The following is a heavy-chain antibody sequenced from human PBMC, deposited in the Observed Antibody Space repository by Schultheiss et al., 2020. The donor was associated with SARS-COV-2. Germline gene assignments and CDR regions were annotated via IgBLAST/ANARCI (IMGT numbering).Heavy chain of an antibody. D-gene: IGHD3-22*01. CDR3: ARDLEYYDSSGYSYLIGYYYYGMDV. CDR2: IYPGDSDT. CDR1: GYSFTSYW. Sequence: GGSLRLSCKGSGYSFTSYWIGWVRQMPGKGLEWMGIIYPGDSDTRYSPSFQGQVTISADKSISTAYLQWSSLKASDTAMYYCARDLEYYDSSGYSYLIGYYYYGMDVWGQGTTVTVSS. V-gene: IGHV5-51*01. J-gene: IGHJ6*02.